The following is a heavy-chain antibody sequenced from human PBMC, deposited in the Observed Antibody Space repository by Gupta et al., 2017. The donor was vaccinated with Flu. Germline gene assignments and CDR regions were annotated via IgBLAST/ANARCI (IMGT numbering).Heavy chain of an antibody. CDR2: ISGSGGIT. V-gene: IGHV3-23*01. CDR1: GFTFSTYA. Sequence: EVQLLESGGGLVQPGGSLRLCCAASGFTFSTYAMSWVRQAPGKGLEWGSAISGSGGITYYADSVKGRFTISRDNSKNTLYLQMNSLRAEDTAVYYCAKDRLPAAGREWDWFDPWGQGTLVTVSS. D-gene: IGHD6-13*01. CDR3: AKDRLPAAGREWDWFDP. J-gene: IGHJ5*02.